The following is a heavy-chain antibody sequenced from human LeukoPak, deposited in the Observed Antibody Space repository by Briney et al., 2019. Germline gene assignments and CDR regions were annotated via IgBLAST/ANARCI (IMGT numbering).Heavy chain of an antibody. J-gene: IGHJ4*02. Sequence: GATVKGSCKASGYTFTGYYMHWVGPAPGQGLGWMGWINPNSGGTNYAQKFQGRVTMTRDTSISTAYMELSRLRSDDTAVYYCARDFGLVATSFDYWGQGTLVTVSS. CDR1: GYTFTGYY. CDR2: INPNSGGT. CDR3: ARDFGLVATSFDY. D-gene: IGHD5-12*01. V-gene: IGHV1-2*02.